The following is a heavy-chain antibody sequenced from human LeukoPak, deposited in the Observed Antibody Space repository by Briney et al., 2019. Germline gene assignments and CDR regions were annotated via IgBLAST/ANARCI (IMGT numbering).Heavy chain of an antibody. CDR1: GYTFTGYY. CDR2: INPNSGGT. D-gene: IGHD1-26*01. J-gene: IGHJ4*02. V-gene: IGHV1-2*02. CDR3: ARDRRASGSPYFDY. Sequence: ASVKVSCKASGYTFTGYYMHWVRQAPGQRLEWMGWINPNSGGTNYAQKFQGRVTMTRDTSISTAYMELSRLRSDDTAVYYCARDRRASGSPYFDYWGQGTLVTVSS.